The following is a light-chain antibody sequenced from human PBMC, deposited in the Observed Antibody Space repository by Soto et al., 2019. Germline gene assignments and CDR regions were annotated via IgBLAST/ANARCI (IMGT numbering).Light chain of an antibody. CDR2: DAS. CDR1: QSVRNY. CDR3: KQRNDWPLT. V-gene: IGKV3-11*01. Sequence: EIVLTQSPATLSLAPGERATLSCSASQSVRNYLACYQQKPGQAPRLLIYDASYRATGIQARFSGIGSGTDFTLTISSLEPEDFAFYYCKQRNDWPLTFGQGTRLEIK. J-gene: IGKJ5*01.